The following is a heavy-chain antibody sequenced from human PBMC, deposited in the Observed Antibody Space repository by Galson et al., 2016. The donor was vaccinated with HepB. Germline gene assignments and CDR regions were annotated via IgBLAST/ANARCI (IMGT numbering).Heavy chain of an antibody. D-gene: IGHD1-7*01. CDR1: GFTFDDSA. V-gene: IGHV3-9*01. CDR2: ISWNSRRI. CDR3: AKGQPELRGLFDY. Sequence: SLRLSCAASGFTFDDSAMHWVRQAPGKGLEWVSGISWNSRRIHYADSVKGRFTISRDNAKNSLYLQMTSLRPDDTAFYYCAKGQPELRGLFDYWGQGTLVTVSS. J-gene: IGHJ4*02.